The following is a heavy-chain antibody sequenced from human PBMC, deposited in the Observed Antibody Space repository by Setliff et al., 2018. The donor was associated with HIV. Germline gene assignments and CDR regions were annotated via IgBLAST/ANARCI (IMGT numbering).Heavy chain of an antibody. CDR1: GFTFSSYA. Sequence: GGSLRLSCAASGFTFSSYAMHWVRQAPGKGLEWVAVISYDGSNKYYADSVKGRFTISRDNSKNTLYLQMNSLRAEDTAVYYCARDGRFASGAKFDAFDIWGQGTMVTVSS. J-gene: IGHJ3*02. D-gene: IGHD3-16*01. CDR2: ISYDGSNK. V-gene: IGHV3-30*04. CDR3: ARDGRFASGAKFDAFDI.